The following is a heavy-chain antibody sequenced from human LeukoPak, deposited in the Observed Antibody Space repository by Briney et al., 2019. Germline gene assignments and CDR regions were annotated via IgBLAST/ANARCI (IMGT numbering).Heavy chain of an antibody. Sequence: GGSLRLSCAASGFTFSNYRMHWVRQAPGKGLVWVSHISSDGSSTIYADPVKGRFTISRDNAKNSLYLQMNSLRAEDTAVYYCAKGAFLAAHPGGDYWGQGTLVTVSS. CDR3: AKGAFLAAHPGGDY. D-gene: IGHD6-6*01. CDR1: GFTFSNYR. J-gene: IGHJ4*02. V-gene: IGHV3-74*01. CDR2: ISSDGSST.